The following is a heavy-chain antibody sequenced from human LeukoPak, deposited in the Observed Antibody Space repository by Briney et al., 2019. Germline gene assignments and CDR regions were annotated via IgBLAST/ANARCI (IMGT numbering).Heavy chain of an antibody. Sequence: GASVKVSCKPSGYTFTDHYMHWVRQAPGQGLEWMGWINPKSGGTHYAQKFQGRVTMTRDTSISTAYMELTRLTSDDTAVYYCAIRDYYYYYAIDVWGQGTTVTVSS. J-gene: IGHJ6*02. V-gene: IGHV1-2*02. CDR1: GYTFTDHY. CDR2: INPKSGGT. CDR3: AIRDYYYYYAIDV.